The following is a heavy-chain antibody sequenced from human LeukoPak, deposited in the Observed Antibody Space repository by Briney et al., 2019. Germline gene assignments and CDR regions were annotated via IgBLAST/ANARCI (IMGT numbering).Heavy chain of an antibody. CDR3: ARAVVGATDY. D-gene: IGHD1-26*01. J-gene: IGHJ4*02. V-gene: IGHV4-39*01. CDR1: GGSVNSRNYY. CDR2: IYYSGTT. Sequence: PSETLSLTCIVSGGSVNSRNYYWGWIRQPPGKGLEWIASIYYSGTTYYNPSLKSRVTISVDTSKNQFSLKLGSVTAADTAVYYCARAVVGATDYWGQGTLVTVSS.